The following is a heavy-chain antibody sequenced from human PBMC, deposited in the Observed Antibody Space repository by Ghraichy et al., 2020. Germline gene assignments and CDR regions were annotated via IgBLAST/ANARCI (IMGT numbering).Heavy chain of an antibody. D-gene: IGHD2-21*02. V-gene: IGHV1-18*04. J-gene: IGHJ2*01. CDR2: ISAYNGNT. CDR1: GYTFTSYG. Sequence: ASVKVSCKASGYTFTSYGISWVRQAPGQGLEWMGWISAYNGNTNYAQKLQGRVTMTTDTSTSTAYMELRSLRSDDTAVYYCAREGYCGGDCYPEGYWYFDLWGRGTLVTVSS. CDR3: AREGYCGGDCYPEGYWYFDL.